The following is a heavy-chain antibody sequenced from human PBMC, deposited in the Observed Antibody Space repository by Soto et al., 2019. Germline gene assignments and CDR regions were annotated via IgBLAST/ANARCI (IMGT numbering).Heavy chain of an antibody. J-gene: IGHJ4*02. CDR2: IWYDGSNK. V-gene: IGHV3-33*01. CDR1: GFTFSSYG. CDR3: ARDGLDVVVPAAMDY. Sequence: GGSLRLSCAASGFTFSSYGMHWVRQAPGKGLEWVAVIWYDGSNKYYADSVKGRFTISRDNSKNTLYLQMNSLRAEDTAVYYCARDGLDVVVPAAMDYWGQGTLVTVSS. D-gene: IGHD2-2*01.